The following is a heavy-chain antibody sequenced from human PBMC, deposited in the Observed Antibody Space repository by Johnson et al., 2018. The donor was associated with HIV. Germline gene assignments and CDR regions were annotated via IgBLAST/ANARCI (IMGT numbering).Heavy chain of an antibody. Sequence: QVQLVESGGGVVQPGTSLRLSCAASGFTFSSYAMHWVRQAPGKGLEWVAVISYDGSNKYYADSVKGRFTISRDNSKNTLYLQMNSLRAEDTAVYYCARDKDYGGNHDAFDIWGQGTMVTVSS. J-gene: IGHJ3*02. CDR1: GFTFSSYA. CDR3: ARDKDYGGNHDAFDI. V-gene: IGHV3-30*14. CDR2: ISYDGSNK. D-gene: IGHD4-23*01.